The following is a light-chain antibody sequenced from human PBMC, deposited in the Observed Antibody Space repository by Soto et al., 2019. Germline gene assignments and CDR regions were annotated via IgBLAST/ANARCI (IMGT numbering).Light chain of an antibody. Sequence: QSALTQPPSASGSPGQSVTISCTGPSSDVGGYNFVSWYQHHPGKAPKLMIYEVNKRPSGVPDRFSGSKSGNTASLTVSGLQAEDEADYYCSSYEGTNNLVFGGGTKVTVL. CDR2: EVN. V-gene: IGLV2-8*01. CDR1: SSDVGGYNF. J-gene: IGLJ3*02. CDR3: SSYEGTNNLV.